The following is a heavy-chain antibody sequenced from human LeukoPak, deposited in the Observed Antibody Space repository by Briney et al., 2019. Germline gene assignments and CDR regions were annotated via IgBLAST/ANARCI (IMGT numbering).Heavy chain of an antibody. CDR2: INQDGSEK. Sequence: PGGSLRLSCVASGFTFSNYWMTWVRQAPGKGLEWVAHINQDGSEKHYLDSVKARFTISRDNANNSLSLQMNSLRAGDTAVYYCVRDGGVSSYDVLDYWGEGTLVSVSS. J-gene: IGHJ4*02. CDR3: VRDGGVSSYDVLDY. D-gene: IGHD5-12*01. CDR1: GFTFSNYW. V-gene: IGHV3-7*01.